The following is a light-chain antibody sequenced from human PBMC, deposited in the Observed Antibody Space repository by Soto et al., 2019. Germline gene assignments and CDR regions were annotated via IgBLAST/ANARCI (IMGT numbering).Light chain of an antibody. CDR2: LGS. CDR3: MQALQTKT. V-gene: IGKV2-28*01. CDR1: QSLLHSNGYNY. J-gene: IGKJ2*01. Sequence: DIVMTQSPLSLPVTPGEPASISCRSNQSLLHSNGYNYLDWYLQKPGQSPQLLIYLGSNRASGVPDRFSGSGSGTDFTLKISRVEAEDVGVYYCMQALQTKTFGQGTKLEIK.